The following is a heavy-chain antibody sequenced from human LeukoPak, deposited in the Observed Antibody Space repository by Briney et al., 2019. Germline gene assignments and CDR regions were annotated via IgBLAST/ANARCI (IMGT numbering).Heavy chain of an antibody. Sequence: GGSLRLSCVASGFTFTNAWMTWVRQAPGKGLEWVGRIKSKTDGGTTDYAAPVKGRFTISRDDSKNTVYLQMNSLKTEDTAVYYCTTDSFTIFWSLDYWGQGTLVTVSS. CDR1: GFTFTNAW. V-gene: IGHV3-15*01. CDR3: TTDSFTIFWSLDY. D-gene: IGHD3-9*01. CDR2: IKSKTDGGTT. J-gene: IGHJ4*02.